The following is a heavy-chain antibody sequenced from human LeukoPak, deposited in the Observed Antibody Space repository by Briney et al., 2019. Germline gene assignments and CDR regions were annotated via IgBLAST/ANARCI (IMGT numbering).Heavy chain of an antibody. CDR2: INPNSGGT. Sequence: GASVKVSCKASGYTFTGYYMHWVRQAPGQGLEWMGWINPNSGGTNYAQKFQGRVTMTRDTSISAVYMELSRVRSDDTAVYYCARDGTGVYNLVQYWGQGTLVTVSS. CDR1: GYTFTGYY. D-gene: IGHD5-24*01. J-gene: IGHJ4*02. V-gene: IGHV1-2*02. CDR3: ARDGTGVYNLVQY.